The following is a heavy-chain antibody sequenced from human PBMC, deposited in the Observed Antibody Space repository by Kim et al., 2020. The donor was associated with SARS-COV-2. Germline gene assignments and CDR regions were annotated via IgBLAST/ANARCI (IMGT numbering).Heavy chain of an antibody. CDR3: ARDRYSSGPGLLEDV. Sequence: SVKVSCKASGGTFSSYAISWVRQAPGQGLEWMGRIIPILGIANYAQKFQGRVTITADKSTSTAYMELSSLRSEDTAVYYCARDRYSSGPGLLEDVWGQWTTVTVSS. V-gene: IGHV1-69*04. D-gene: IGHD6-19*01. J-gene: IGHJ6*02. CDR1: GGTFSSYA. CDR2: IIPILGIA.